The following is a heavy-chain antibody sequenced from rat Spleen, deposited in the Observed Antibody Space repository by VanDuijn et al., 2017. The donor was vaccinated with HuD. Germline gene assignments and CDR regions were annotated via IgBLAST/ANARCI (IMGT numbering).Heavy chain of an antibody. Sequence: EVQLVESGGGLVQPGRSMSLSCAASGFIFSNYYMVWVRQAPMKGLEWVASITTGGAITSYRDSVKGRFTISRDNAKSTLYLQMDSLKSEDTATYYCVRRRGQVYNNYFDYWGQGVMVTVSA. CDR3: VRRRGQVYNNYFDY. D-gene: IGHD1-10*01. CDR1: GFIFSNYY. J-gene: IGHJ2*01. V-gene: IGHV5-25*01. CDR2: ITTGGAIT.